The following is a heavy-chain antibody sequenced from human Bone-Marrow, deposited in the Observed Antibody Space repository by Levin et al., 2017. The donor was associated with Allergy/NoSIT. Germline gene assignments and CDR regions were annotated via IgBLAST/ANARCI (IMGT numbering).Heavy chain of an antibody. CDR2: IHYSGST. CDR1: GGSVNSGSHY. V-gene: IGHV4-61*01. CDR3: ARLATPISKNAGSPPNGGHYLDY. Sequence: SETLSLTCTVSGGSVNSGSHYWNWIRQSPGKGLEWIGYIHYSGSTNYNPSLKSRVTMSVDTSKSQFSLKLGSMTAADTAVYYCARLATPISKNAGSPPNGGHYLDYWGQGTLVSVSS. J-gene: IGHJ4*02. D-gene: IGHD3-3*02.